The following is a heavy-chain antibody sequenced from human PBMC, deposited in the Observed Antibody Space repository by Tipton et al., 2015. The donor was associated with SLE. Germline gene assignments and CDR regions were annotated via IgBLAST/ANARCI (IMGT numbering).Heavy chain of an antibody. Sequence: SLRLSCAASGFTFSTSWMHWVRQAPGKGLVWVSRVNSDGSSTRYADSVKGRFAISRDNSKKSLYLEMNDLRVEDTAVYYCARSRGIVVVVGGAFDYWGQGTLVTVSS. D-gene: IGHD2-15*01. J-gene: IGHJ4*02. CDR2: VNSDGSST. CDR1: GFTFSTSW. V-gene: IGHV3-74*01. CDR3: ARSRGIVVVVGGAFDY.